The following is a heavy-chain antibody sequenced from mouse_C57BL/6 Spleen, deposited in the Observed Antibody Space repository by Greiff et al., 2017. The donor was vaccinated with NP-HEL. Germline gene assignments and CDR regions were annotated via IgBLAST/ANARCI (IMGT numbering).Heavy chain of an antibody. CDR3: AREDYSNYYAMDY. CDR2: IYPGDGDT. CDR1: GYAFSSYW. Sequence: VQLQQSGAELVKPGASVTISCKASGYAFSSYWMNWVKQRPGKGLEWIGQIYPGDGDTNYNGKFKGKATLTADKSSSTAYMQLSSLTSEDSAVYFCAREDYSNYYAMDYWGQGTSVTVSS. J-gene: IGHJ4*01. D-gene: IGHD2-5*01. V-gene: IGHV1-80*01.